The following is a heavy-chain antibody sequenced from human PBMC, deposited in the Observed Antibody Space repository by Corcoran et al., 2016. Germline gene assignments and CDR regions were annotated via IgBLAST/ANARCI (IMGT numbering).Heavy chain of an antibody. Sequence: QVQLVQSGAEVKKPGSSVKVSCKASGGTFSSYAISWVRQAPGQGLEWMGGIIPSFGTANYAPKFQGRVTITADESTSTAYMERSSLRSEDTAVYYCARAPGDIAAGTYSCYYYGMDAWGQGTTVTVSS. CDR3: ARAPGDIAAGTYSCYYYGMDA. CDR2: IIPSFGTA. CDR1: GGTFSSYA. D-gene: IGHD6-13*01. J-gene: IGHJ6*02. V-gene: IGHV1-69*01.